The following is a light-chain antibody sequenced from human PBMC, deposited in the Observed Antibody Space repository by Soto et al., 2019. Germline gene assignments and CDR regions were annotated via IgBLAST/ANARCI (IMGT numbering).Light chain of an antibody. CDR3: QQYGRSPRT. Sequence: EVVLTQSPATLSLSPGERATLSCRASQSVSVNFAWYQQKPGQAPRPLIYSASDRAPGIPARFSGSGAGTDFTLTISSLEPEDFAVYYCQQYGRSPRTFGQGTKLEIK. J-gene: IGKJ2*01. CDR2: SAS. CDR1: QSVSVN. V-gene: IGKV3-11*01.